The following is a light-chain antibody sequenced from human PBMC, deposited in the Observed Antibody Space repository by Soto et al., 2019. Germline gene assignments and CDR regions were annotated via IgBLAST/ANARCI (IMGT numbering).Light chain of an antibody. CDR2: LNSDGSH. V-gene: IGLV4-69*01. CDR3: QTWGTGIHVV. CDR1: SGHSRYA. Sequence: QSVLTQSPSASASLGASAKLTCTLSSGHSRYAIAWHQQQPEKGPRFLMKLNSDGSHSKGDGIPDRFSGSSSGAERYLIISSLQSEDEADYYCQTWGTGIHVVFGGGTKLTVL. J-gene: IGLJ2*01.